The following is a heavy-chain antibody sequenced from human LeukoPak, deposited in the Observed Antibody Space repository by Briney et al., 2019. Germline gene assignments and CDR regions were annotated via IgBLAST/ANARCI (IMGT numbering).Heavy chain of an antibody. CDR1: GFSFSSYA. CDR3: AKVFQDSSSWYFDY. V-gene: IGHV3-48*01. CDR2: ITTTSSTI. J-gene: IGHJ4*02. Sequence: GRSLRLSCAASGFSFSSYAMHWVRQAPGKGLEWVSYITTTSSTIKYADSVKGRFTISRDNSKNTLYLQMNSLRAEDTAVYYCAKVFQDSSSWYFDYWGQGTLVTVSS. D-gene: IGHD6-13*01.